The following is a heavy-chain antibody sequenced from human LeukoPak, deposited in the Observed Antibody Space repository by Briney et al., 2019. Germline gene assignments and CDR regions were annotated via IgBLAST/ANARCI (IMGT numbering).Heavy chain of an antibody. V-gene: IGHV3-33*08. CDR3: ARDRGMATIGLDY. D-gene: IGHD5-24*01. CDR2: IWYDGSNK. J-gene: IGHJ4*02. Sequence: GGSLRLSCAASGFTFSSYAMHWVRQAPGKGLEWVAVIWYDGSNKYYADSVKGRFTISRDNSKNTLYLQMNSLRAEDTAVYYCARDRGMATIGLDYWGQGTLVTVSS. CDR1: GFTFSSYA.